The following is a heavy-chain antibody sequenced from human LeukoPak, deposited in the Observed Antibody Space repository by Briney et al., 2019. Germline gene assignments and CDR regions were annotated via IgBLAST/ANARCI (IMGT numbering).Heavy chain of an antibody. J-gene: IGHJ4*02. CDR3: AKSPVGSRGRLDY. CDR2: ISYDARDE. Sequence: GGSLRLSCVASGFSFRSYAMHWVRQAPGRGLEWLAFISYDARDEYYADSVKGRFTISRDNSKNTVYVQMSSLRVEDTAVYYCAKSPVGSRGRLDYWGPGILVNVSS. CDR1: GFSFRSYA. V-gene: IGHV3-30-3*02. D-gene: IGHD1-26*01.